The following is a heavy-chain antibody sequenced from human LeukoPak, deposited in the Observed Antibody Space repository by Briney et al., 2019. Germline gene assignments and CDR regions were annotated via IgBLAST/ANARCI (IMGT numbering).Heavy chain of an antibody. CDR3: AKDLYSNYGPADY. Sequence: GGSLRLSCAASGFTFSSYGMHWVRQAPGKGPEWVSTINGGGVNTHYADSVGGRFTISRDNSKNTLFLQMNSLRDEDTAVYYCAKDLYSNYGPADYWGQGNLVTVSS. D-gene: IGHD4-11*01. V-gene: IGHV3-23*01. J-gene: IGHJ4*02. CDR2: INGGGVNT. CDR1: GFTFSSYG.